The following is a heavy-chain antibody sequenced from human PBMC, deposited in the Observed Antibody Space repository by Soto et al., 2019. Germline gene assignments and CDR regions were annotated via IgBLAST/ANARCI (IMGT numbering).Heavy chain of an antibody. CDR3: ARDWSVEMATVMDY. V-gene: IGHV1-18*01. CDR1: GYTFTSYG. CDR2: ISAYNGNT. D-gene: IGHD5-12*01. J-gene: IGHJ4*02. Sequence: QVQLVQSGAEVKKPGASVKVSCKASGYTFTSYGISWVRQAPGQGLEWMGWISAYNGNTNYAQKLQGRVTMTTDTYKRTAYMELRSLRSDDTAVYYCARDWSVEMATVMDYWGQGTLVTVSS.